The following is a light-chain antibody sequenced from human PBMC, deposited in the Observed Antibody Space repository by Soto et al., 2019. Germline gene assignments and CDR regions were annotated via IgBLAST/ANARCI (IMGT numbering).Light chain of an antibody. CDR1: QNISNW. CDR2: KAS. Sequence: DIEMTQSPSTLSASVGDRVTTACRASQNISNWLAWYQQKPGKVPKFLIYKASNLESEVPSRFSGSGSGTEFTLTISSLQPDDFATYYCQQYNTSWTFGQGTKVEI. V-gene: IGKV1-5*03. CDR3: QQYNTSWT. J-gene: IGKJ1*01.